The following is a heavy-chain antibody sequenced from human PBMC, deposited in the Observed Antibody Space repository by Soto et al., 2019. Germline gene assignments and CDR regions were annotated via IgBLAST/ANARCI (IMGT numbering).Heavy chain of an antibody. CDR2: ISSSSSYT. CDR1: GFTFSDYY. V-gene: IGHV3-11*06. J-gene: IGHJ4*02. CDR3: ARGLQENYYDSSGYYVY. D-gene: IGHD3-22*01. Sequence: QVQLVESGGGLVKPGGSLRLSCAASGFTFSDYYMSWIRQAPGKGLEWVSYISSSSSYTNYAGSVKGRFTISRDNAKNSLYLQMNSLRAEDTAVYYCARGLQENYYDSSGYYVYWGQGTLVTVSS.